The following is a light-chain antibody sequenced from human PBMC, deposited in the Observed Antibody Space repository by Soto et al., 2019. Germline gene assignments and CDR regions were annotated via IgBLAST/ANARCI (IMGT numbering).Light chain of an antibody. CDR1: QSVSSY. CDR2: DAS. V-gene: IGKV3-11*01. J-gene: IGKJ4*01. CDR3: QQRSNWPPLT. Sequence: EIVLTQSPATLSLSPGERATLSCRASQSVSSYLAWYQQKPGQAPRLLIYDASSRATGIPARFSGSGSGTDFTLTISSLEPEDCAVYYCQQRSNWPPLTVGGGTKVEIK.